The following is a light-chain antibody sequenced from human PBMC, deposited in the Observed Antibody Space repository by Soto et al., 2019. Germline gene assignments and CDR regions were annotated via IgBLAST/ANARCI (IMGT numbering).Light chain of an antibody. J-gene: IGLJ2*01. V-gene: IGLV1-44*01. Sequence: QSVLTQPPSASGTPGQRVTISCSGSSSNIGSNTVNWYQQLPGTAPKLLMYDNNQRPSGVPDRCSGSQSGTSASLAISGLQSEDEADYYCATWDDSLNGAVFGGGTKLTVL. CDR1: SSNIGSNT. CDR2: DNN. CDR3: ATWDDSLNGAV.